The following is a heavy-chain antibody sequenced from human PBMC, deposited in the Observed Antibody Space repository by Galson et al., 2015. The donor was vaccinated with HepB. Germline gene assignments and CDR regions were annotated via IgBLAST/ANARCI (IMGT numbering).Heavy chain of an antibody. CDR1: GYSFTSYW. D-gene: IGHD4-17*01. Sequence: QSGAEVKKPGESLRISCKGSGYSFTSYWISWVRQTPGKGLEWMGRIDPSDSYTNYSPSFQGHVTISADKSISTAYLQWSSLKASDTAMYYCATRAPYGDYGGWSNFDYWGQGTLVTVSS. J-gene: IGHJ4*02. CDR2: IDPSDSYT. CDR3: ATRAPYGDYGGWSNFDY. V-gene: IGHV5-10-1*01.